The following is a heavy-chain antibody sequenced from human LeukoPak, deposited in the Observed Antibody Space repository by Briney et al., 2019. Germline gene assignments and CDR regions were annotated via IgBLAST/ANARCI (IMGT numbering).Heavy chain of an antibody. CDR2: IYYSGST. Sequence: PSETLSLTCTVSGGSISSSNYYWGWIRQPPGKGLEWIGSIYYSGSTYYNPSLKRRVTISVDMSKNQFSLKLSSVTAADTAVYYCARRVAAAGHFDYWGQGTLVTVSS. D-gene: IGHD6-13*01. CDR3: ARRVAAAGHFDY. CDR1: GGSISSSNYY. V-gene: IGHV4-39*01. J-gene: IGHJ4*02.